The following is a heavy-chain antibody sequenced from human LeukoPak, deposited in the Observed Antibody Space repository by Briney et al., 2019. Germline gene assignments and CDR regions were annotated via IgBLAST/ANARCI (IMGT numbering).Heavy chain of an antibody. V-gene: IGHV3-30*03. Sequence: GGSLRLSCAASGFTFSNYGMHWVRQAPGKGLEWVAVISYDGSSKNYADSVKGRFTISRDNSKNTLYLQMNSLRAEDTAVYYCARGQDYYDSSGYLDYWGQGTLVTVSS. J-gene: IGHJ4*02. CDR3: ARGQDYYDSSGYLDY. CDR2: ISYDGSSK. D-gene: IGHD3-22*01. CDR1: GFTFSNYG.